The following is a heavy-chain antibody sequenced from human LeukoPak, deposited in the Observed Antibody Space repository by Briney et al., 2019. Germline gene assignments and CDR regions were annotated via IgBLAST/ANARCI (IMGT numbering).Heavy chain of an antibody. CDR1: GGSLSSDC. CDR2: IEYSGST. J-gene: IGHJ5*02. Sequence: PSETLPLTCIGTGGSLSSDCWSWIRQPPGKGLEWIGYIEYSGSTNYNPSLKSRVTISVDTSKNQFSLKLSSVTAADTAVYYCARDRGYCSGGSCYRWFDPWGQGTLVTVSS. CDR3: ARDRGYCSGGSCYRWFDP. D-gene: IGHD2-15*01. V-gene: IGHV4-59*01.